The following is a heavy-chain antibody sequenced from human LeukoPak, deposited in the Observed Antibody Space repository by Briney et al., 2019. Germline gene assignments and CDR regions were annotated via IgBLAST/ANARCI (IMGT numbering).Heavy chain of an antibody. CDR2: ISANNGET. V-gene: IGHV1-18*04. Sequence: ASVMVSCKAPGYTFTNYGISWVRQAPGQGLEWMAWISANNGETRYAQNLQGRVTMTTDTSTSTAYMELRSLRSDDTAVYYCARVPPSAHQMLSSDYWGQGTLVTVSS. CDR1: GYTFTNYG. D-gene: IGHD2-2*01. J-gene: IGHJ4*02. CDR3: ARVPPSAHQMLSSDY.